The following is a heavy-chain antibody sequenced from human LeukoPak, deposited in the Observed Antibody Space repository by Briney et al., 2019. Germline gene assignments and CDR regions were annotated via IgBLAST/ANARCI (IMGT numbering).Heavy chain of an antibody. Sequence: GGSLRLSCAASGFTFSSYAMSWVRQAPGKGLEWVSSISGSGGITYYADSVKGRFTISRDDSKSTLYLQMNRLKTGDTAVYYCITDPGAWQPIWGRGTMVAVSS. J-gene: IGHJ3*02. CDR3: ITDPGAWQPI. V-gene: IGHV3-23*01. D-gene: IGHD3-10*01. CDR2: ISGSGGIT. CDR1: GFTFSSYA.